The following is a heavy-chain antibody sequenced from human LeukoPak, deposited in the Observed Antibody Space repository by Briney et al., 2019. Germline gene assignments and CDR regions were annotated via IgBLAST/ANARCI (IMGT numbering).Heavy chain of an antibody. CDR2: INPNSGGT. J-gene: IGHJ5*02. CDR1: GYTFTGYY. D-gene: IGHD4-11*01. V-gene: IGHV1-2*02. Sequence: ASVKVSCKASGYTFTGYYMYWVRQAPGQGLEWMGWINPNSGGTNYAQKFQGRVTMTRDTSISTAYMELSRLRSDDTAVYYCAREGATVTTVIWFDPWGQGTLVTVSS. CDR3: AREGATVTTVIWFDP.